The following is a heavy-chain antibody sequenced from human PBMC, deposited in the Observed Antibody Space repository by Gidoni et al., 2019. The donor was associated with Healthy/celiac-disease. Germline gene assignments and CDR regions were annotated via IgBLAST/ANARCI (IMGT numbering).Heavy chain of an antibody. D-gene: IGHD2-21*01. CDR3: AKDLHMVAPANLGDY. J-gene: IGHJ4*02. V-gene: IGHV3-23*01. Sequence: EVQLLESGGGLVQPGGSLRLSCAASGFAFSSYARRWVRQAPGKGLEWVSAIRGSGASTYYADSVKGRFTISRDNSKNTLYLQMNSLRAEDTAVYYCAKDLHMVAPANLGDYWGQGTLVTVSS. CDR2: IRGSGAST. CDR1: GFAFSSYA.